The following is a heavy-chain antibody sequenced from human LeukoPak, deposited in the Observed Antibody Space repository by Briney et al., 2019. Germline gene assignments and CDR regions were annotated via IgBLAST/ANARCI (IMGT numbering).Heavy chain of an antibody. V-gene: IGHV4-39*01. CDR3: AGGFRVREALYNWFDP. CDR1: GGSISSSSYY. D-gene: IGHD3-10*01. Sequence: SETLSLTCTVSGGSISSSSYYWGWIRQPPGKGLEWIGSIYYSGSTYYNPSLKSRVTISVDTSKNQFSLKLSSVTAADTAVYYCAGGFRVREALYNWFDPWGQGTLVTVSS. J-gene: IGHJ5*02. CDR2: IYYSGST.